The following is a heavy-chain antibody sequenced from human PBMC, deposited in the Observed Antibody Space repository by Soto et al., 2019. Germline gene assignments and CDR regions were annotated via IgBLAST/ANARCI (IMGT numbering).Heavy chain of an antibody. Sequence: QVQLVESGGGVVQPGRSLRLSCAASGFTFSSYGMHWVRQAPGKGLEWVAVIWYDGSNKYYADSVKGRFTISRDNSKNTLYLQMNSLRAEDTAVYYCARGVVVTAIRYYYYGMDVWGQGTTVTVSS. CDR2: IWYDGSNK. J-gene: IGHJ6*02. CDR1: GFTFSSYG. D-gene: IGHD2-21*02. CDR3: ARGVVVTAIRYYYYGMDV. V-gene: IGHV3-33*01.